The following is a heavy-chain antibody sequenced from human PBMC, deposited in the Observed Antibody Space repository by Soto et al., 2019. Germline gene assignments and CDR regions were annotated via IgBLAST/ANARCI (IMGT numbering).Heavy chain of an antibody. Sequence: SETLSLTCAVSGYAISSGYYWGWIRQPPGKGLEWIGSIYHSGSTYYNPSLKSRVTISVDTSKSQFSLKLSSVTAADTAVYYCARDRETTVTTLDYFDYWGQGTLVTVSS. CDR3: ARDRETTVTTLDYFDY. J-gene: IGHJ4*02. CDR2: IYHSGST. V-gene: IGHV4-38-2*02. D-gene: IGHD4-17*01. CDR1: GYAISSGYY.